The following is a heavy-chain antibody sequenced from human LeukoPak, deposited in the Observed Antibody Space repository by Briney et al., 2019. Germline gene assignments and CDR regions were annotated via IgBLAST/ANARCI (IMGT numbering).Heavy chain of an antibody. J-gene: IGHJ4*02. CDR3: AKGGTGSYYWSFDY. CDR2: MSGSGAGT. Sequence: GGSLRLSCAASGFTFNNYGMSWVRQAPGSGLEWVSSMSGSGAGTYYADSVKGRFTISRDNSKSTLYLQMNTLRAEDTAIYYCAKGGTGSYYWSFDYWGQGTLVTVSS. D-gene: IGHD1-26*01. CDR1: GFTFNNYG. V-gene: IGHV3-23*01.